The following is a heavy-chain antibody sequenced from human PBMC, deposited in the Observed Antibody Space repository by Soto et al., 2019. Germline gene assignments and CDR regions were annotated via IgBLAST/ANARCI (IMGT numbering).Heavy chain of an antibody. CDR1: GFTFSDNG. Sequence: QVQLMESGGGVVQPGTSLRLSCAASGFTFSDNGMHWVRQAPGKGLEWVAVIWFDGSEKYYADSVKGRFTISRDNSRSTLYLQMDSLRVDDTAVYYCARWGWGKTTDYWCPGTLVTVSS. D-gene: IGHD3-16*01. CDR2: IWFDGSEK. J-gene: IGHJ4*02. V-gene: IGHV3-33*01. CDR3: ARWGWGKTTDY.